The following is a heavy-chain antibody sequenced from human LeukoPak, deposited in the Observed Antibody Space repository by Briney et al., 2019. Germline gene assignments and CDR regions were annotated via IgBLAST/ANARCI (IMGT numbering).Heavy chain of an antibody. Sequence: AGGSLRLSCAASGFTFSSYSMNWVRQAPGKGLEWVSSISSSSSYIYYADSVKGRFTISRDNAKNSLYLQMNSLRAEDTAVYYCAREISPKYYYDSSGYSHWGQGTLVTVSS. CDR3: AREISPKYYYDSSGYSH. CDR1: GFTFSSYS. J-gene: IGHJ4*02. CDR2: ISSSSSYI. D-gene: IGHD3-22*01. V-gene: IGHV3-21*01.